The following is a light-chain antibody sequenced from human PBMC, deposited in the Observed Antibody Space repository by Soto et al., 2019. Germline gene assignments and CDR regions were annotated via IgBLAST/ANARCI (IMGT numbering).Light chain of an antibody. J-gene: IGKJ1*01. CDR1: QSVSSN. CDR2: SAS. Sequence: EILIAKSPAALAVSPGEIVTLSVRTSQSVSSNLAWYQQKPGQAPRLLIYSASTRATGIPARFSGSGSGTEFTLIISSLQSEDSAVFYCQQYHYWLWTFGQGTKVDIK. V-gene: IGKV3-15*01. CDR3: QQYHYWLWT.